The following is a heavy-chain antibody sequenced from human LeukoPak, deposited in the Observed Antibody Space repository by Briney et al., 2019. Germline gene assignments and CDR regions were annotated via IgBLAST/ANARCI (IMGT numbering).Heavy chain of an antibody. Sequence: GGSLRLSCAASGFTFSSSAMSWVRQAPWKGLEWVSGISGSGSNTYYADSVKGRFTISRDNSKNTLFLQINSLRAEDTAVYYCAKAGSIGFDYWGQGALVTVSS. CDR3: AKAGSIGFDY. J-gene: IGHJ4*02. D-gene: IGHD1-26*01. V-gene: IGHV3-23*01. CDR1: GFTFSSSA. CDR2: ISGSGSNT.